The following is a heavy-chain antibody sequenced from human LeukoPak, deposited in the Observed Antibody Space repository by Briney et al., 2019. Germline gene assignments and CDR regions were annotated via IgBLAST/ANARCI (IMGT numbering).Heavy chain of an antibody. CDR1: GFTFSSYA. D-gene: IGHD4-23*01. V-gene: IGHV3-23*01. J-gene: IGHJ3*02. Sequence: GGSLRLSCAASGFTFSSYAMTWVRQAPGKGPEWVSGVSGSAGTTYYTASVQGRFTISRDNSKNTVYLQMNSVRVEDTAVYYCAKKGPDHGGNPGLVTFDIWGQGTMVTVSS. CDR3: AKKGPDHGGNPGLVTFDI. CDR2: VSGSAGTT.